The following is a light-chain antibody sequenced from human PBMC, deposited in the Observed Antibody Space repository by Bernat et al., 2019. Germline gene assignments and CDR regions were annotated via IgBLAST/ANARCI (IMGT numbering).Light chain of an antibody. CDR3: QVWDSSDDPDLV. J-gene: IGLJ2*01. V-gene: IGLV3-21*03. Sequence: SYVLTQPPSVSVAPGKTARITCGGNYIGDHSVHWYQLRPGQAPVLVVYDDRDRPSGIPERFSGSKSGFTATLTISRVEAGDEADYYCQVWDSSDDPDLVFGGGTKLTVL. CDR2: DDR. CDR1: YIGDHS.